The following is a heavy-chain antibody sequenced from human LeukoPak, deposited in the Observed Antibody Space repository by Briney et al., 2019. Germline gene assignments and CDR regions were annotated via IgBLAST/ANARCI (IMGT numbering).Heavy chain of an antibody. V-gene: IGHV1-8*01. CDR3: AREWVGATHRGDPSNSLDY. J-gene: IGHJ4*02. Sequence: GASVKVSCKASGYTFTSYDINWVRQATGQGLEWMGWMNPNSGNTGYAQKFQGRVTMTRNTSISTAYMELSSLRSEDTAVYYCAREWVGATHRGDPSNSLDYWGQGTLVTVSS. D-gene: IGHD1-26*01. CDR2: MNPNSGNT. CDR1: GYTFTSYD.